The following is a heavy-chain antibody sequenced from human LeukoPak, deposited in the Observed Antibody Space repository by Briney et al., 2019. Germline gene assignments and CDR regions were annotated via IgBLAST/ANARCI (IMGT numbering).Heavy chain of an antibody. CDR1: GFTFSSYW. J-gene: IGHJ3*02. CDR2: IKQDGSEK. V-gene: IGHV3-7*03. CDR3: ARGADIVVVPAATVVDAFDI. Sequence: GGSLRLSCAASGFTFSSYWISWVRQAPGKGLEWVANIKQDGSEKYYVDSVKGRFTISRDNAKNSLYLQMNSLRAEDTAVYYCARGADIVVVPAATVVDAFDIWGQGTMVTVSS. D-gene: IGHD2-2*01.